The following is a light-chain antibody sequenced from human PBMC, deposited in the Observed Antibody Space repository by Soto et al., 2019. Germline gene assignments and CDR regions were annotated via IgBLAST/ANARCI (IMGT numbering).Light chain of an antibody. J-gene: IGKJ5*01. CDR3: QQYGSSPIT. CDR1: QSVSSNF. CDR2: GAT. V-gene: IGKV3-20*01. Sequence: EIVLTQSPGTLSLSPGERATLSCRASQSVSSNFLAWYQQKPGQAPRLLIYGATSRATGIPDRFSGSGSGTDFTLTISRLEPEDFAVYYCQQYGSSPITFGQGTRLEIK.